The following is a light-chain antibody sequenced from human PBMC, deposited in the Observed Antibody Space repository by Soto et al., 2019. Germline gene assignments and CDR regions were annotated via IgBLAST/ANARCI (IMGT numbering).Light chain of an antibody. CDR3: QQYYSTPRT. CDR1: QSVLYSSDNKNY. V-gene: IGKV4-1*01. CDR2: WAS. J-gene: IGKJ1*01. Sequence: DIVMTQSPDSLAVSLGERATINCKPSQSVLYSSDNKNYLTWYQQKPGQPPKLLIYWASTRESGVPDRFSGSGSGTDFTLTISNLQAEDVAVYYCQQYYSTPRTFGQGTKVDIK.